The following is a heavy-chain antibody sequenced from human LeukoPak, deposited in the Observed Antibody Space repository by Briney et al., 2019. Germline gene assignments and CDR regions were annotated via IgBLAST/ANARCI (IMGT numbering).Heavy chain of an antibody. CDR3: AKDPGTTGY. D-gene: IGHD1-7*01. CDR2: ISYDGSNK. CDR1: GFTFSSYG. V-gene: IGHV3-30*18. Sequence: GGSLRLSCAASGFTFSSYGMRWVRQAPGKGLEWVAVISYDGSNKYYADSVEGRFTISRDNSKNTLYLQMNSLRAEDTAVYYCAKDPGTTGYWGQGTLVTVSS. J-gene: IGHJ4*02.